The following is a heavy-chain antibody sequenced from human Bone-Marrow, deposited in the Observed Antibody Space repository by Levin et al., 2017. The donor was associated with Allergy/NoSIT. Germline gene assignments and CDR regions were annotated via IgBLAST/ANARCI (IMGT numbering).Heavy chain of an antibody. CDR2: ISSSSSTI. Sequence: GGSLRLSCAASGFTFSSYSMNWVRQAPGKGLEWVSYISSSSSTIYYADSVKGRFTISRDNAKNSLYLQMNSLRAEDTAVYYCARDVGVEYYYYGMDVWGQGTTVTVSS. J-gene: IGHJ6*02. CDR1: GFTFSSYS. D-gene: IGHD1-26*01. V-gene: IGHV3-48*01. CDR3: ARDVGVEYYYYGMDV.